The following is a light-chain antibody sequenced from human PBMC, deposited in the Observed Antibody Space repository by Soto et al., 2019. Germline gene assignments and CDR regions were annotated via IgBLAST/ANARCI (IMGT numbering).Light chain of an antibody. CDR3: QHRNNWPPGAA. CDR2: DAF. V-gene: IGKV3-11*01. J-gene: IGKJ4*01. CDR1: QSISSY. Sequence: EIALTQSPATLSLSPGERATLSCRASQSISSYLAWYQHKPGQAPRLLIYDAFKRATGIPARFSGSGSGTDFPLTISSLEPEDFAVHYCQHRNNWPPGAAFGGGTKVEIK.